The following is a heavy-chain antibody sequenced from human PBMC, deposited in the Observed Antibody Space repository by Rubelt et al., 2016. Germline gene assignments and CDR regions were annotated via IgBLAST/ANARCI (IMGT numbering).Heavy chain of an antibody. D-gene: IGHD4-17*01. CDR1: GGSISSYY. CDR2: IYYSGST. Sequence: QVQLQESGPGLVKPSETLSLTCTVSGGSISSYYWSWIRQPPGKGLEWIGYIYYSGSTYYNPSLKSRVTISVDTSKNQFSLKLSSVTAADTAVYYCARDYGESGYWGQGTLVTVSS. V-gene: IGHV4-59*12. CDR3: ARDYGESGY. J-gene: IGHJ4*02.